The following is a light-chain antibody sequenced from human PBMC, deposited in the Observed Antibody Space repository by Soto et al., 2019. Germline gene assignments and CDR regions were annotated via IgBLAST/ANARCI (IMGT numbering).Light chain of an antibody. CDR2: DSS. V-gene: IGKV3-15*01. Sequence: EIVLTQSPAALSVSPGERVTLSCRASQGIGSTLAWYQQKPGQTPRLLIYDSSTRAIGIPARFSGSRSGTEFTLTINGLQSEDFAVYYCQRYNNWPLIFGGGTKVEIK. J-gene: IGKJ4*01. CDR1: QGIGST. CDR3: QRYNNWPLI.